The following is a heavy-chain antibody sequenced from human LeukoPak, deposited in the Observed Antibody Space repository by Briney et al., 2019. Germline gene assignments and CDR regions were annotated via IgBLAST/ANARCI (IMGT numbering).Heavy chain of an antibody. CDR2: INPSSGGT. J-gene: IGHJ5*02. D-gene: IGHD2-15*01. V-gene: IGHV1-2*02. CDR3: ARDLSSERGIYCSGGSCYTKYNWFDP. CDR1: GYSFTGYY. Sequence: ASVKVSCKASGYSFTGYYMHWVRQAPGQGLEWMGWINPSSGGTNYPQNFQGRVTMTRDTSLSTAYMEVSGLRSDDTAVYYCARDLSSERGIYCSGGSCYTKYNWFDPWGQGTLVTVSS.